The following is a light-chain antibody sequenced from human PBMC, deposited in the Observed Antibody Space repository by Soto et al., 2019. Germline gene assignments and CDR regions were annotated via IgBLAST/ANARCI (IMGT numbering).Light chain of an antibody. CDR3: QQYYNTRAT. V-gene: IGKV4-1*01. CDR2: CAS. CDR1: QSVLYSSNNKNY. J-gene: IGKJ1*01. Sequence: DIVMTQSPDSLAVSLGERATINCKSSQSVLYSSNNKNYLAWYQQKPGQPPKLLIYCASTRKSGVPVRFSGSGSATDFTLTIGSLHAEDVAVYYCQQYYNTRATFGQGTKVEIK.